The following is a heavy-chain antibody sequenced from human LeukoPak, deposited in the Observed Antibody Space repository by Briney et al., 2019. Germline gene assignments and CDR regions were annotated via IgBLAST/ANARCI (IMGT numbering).Heavy chain of an antibody. CDR2: ISGSDGST. Sequence: PGGSLRLSCAASGFTFSSYAMSWVRQAPGKGLEWVSGISGSDGSTYYADSVKGRFTISRDNSKNTLFLQMSSLRAEDTAVYYCAKDPYHDRSGDGDYFDYWGQGTLVTVSS. CDR1: GFTFSSYA. J-gene: IGHJ4*02. V-gene: IGHV3-23*01. CDR3: AKDPYHDRSGDGDYFDY. D-gene: IGHD3-22*01.